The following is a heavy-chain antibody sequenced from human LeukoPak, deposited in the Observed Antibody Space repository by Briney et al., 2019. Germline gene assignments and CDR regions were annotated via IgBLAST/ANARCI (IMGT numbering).Heavy chain of an antibody. Sequence: GGSLRLSCAASGFTFSSYSMNWVRQAPGKGLEWVSGINWNGGSTGYADSVKGRFTISRDNAKNSLYLQMNSLRAEDTALYHCARVSYDSSVYYSGYYYYYMDVWGKGTTVTVSS. V-gene: IGHV3-20*01. CDR1: GFTFSSYS. CDR3: ARVSYDSSVYYSGYYYYYMDV. J-gene: IGHJ6*03. CDR2: INWNGGST. D-gene: IGHD3-22*01.